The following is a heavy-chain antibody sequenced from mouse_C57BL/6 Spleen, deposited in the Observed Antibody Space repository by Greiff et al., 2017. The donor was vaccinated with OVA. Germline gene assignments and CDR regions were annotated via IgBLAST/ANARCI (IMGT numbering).Heavy chain of an antibody. CDR3: ARSLGHLDY. J-gene: IGHJ2*01. CDR2: IDPSDSYT. V-gene: IGHV1-50*01. D-gene: IGHD4-1*01. CDR1: GYTFTSYW. Sequence: QVQLQQSGAELVKPGASVKLSCKASGYTFTSYWMQWVKQRPGQGLEWIGEIDPSDSYTNYNQKFKGKATLTVDTSSSTAYMQLSSLTSEDSAVYYCARSLGHLDYWGQGTTLTVSS.